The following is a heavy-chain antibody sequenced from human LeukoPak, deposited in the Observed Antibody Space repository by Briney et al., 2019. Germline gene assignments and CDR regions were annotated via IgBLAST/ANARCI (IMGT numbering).Heavy chain of an antibody. Sequence: PGESLKISCKAAGYIFASYWIGWERQMPGKGLEWMGIIYPSDSDTRYSPSFQGQVTFSVDQSTNTAFLQWSTLRASDSATYYCARQKYCSGASCFVVTDPFEYWGQGTQVIVSS. J-gene: IGHJ4*02. V-gene: IGHV5-51*01. CDR1: GYIFASYW. CDR3: ARQKYCSGASCFVVTDPFEY. CDR2: IYPSDSDT. D-gene: IGHD2-15*01.